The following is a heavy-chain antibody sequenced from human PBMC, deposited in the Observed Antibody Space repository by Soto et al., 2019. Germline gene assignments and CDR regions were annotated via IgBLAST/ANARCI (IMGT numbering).Heavy chain of an antibody. Sequence: GGSLRLSCAASGFTFSSYAMSWVRQAPGKGLEWVSAISGSGGSTYYADSVKGRFTISRDNSKNTLYLQMNSLRAEDTAVYYCAKLEGNFDWFQPYSYYGMDVWGQGTTVTVSS. CDR3: AKLEGNFDWFQPYSYYGMDV. J-gene: IGHJ6*02. CDR1: GFTFSSYA. D-gene: IGHD3-9*01. CDR2: ISGSGGST. V-gene: IGHV3-23*01.